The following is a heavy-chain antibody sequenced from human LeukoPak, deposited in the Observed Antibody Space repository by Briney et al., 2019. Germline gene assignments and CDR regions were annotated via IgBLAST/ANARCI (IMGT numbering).Heavy chain of an antibody. D-gene: IGHD3-10*01. CDR3: ARNLLWFGELYPLNFDY. V-gene: IGHV4-59*08. Sequence: PSETLSLTCTVSGGSISNFYWTWIRQPPGKGLEWIGYIYYSGSTNYNPSLKSRVTISVDTSKNQFSLKLSSVTAADTAVYYCARNLLWFGELYPLNFDYWGQGTLVTVSS. CDR1: GGSISNFY. J-gene: IGHJ4*02. CDR2: IYYSGST.